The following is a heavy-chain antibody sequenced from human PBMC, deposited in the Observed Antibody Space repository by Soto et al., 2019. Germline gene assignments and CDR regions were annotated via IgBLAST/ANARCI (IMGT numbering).Heavy chain of an antibody. V-gene: IGHV3-23*01. Sequence: GGSLRLSCEASGFICSSYDMSWVRQAPGKGLEWVSTILVGGSTHYEDSVKGRFTISRDRSKNTVYLEMNSLTAGDTAVYYCAKATATRGGAFDICGKGTRVTVS. CDR1: GFICSSYD. CDR3: AKATATRGGAFDI. D-gene: IGHD1-1*01. CDR2: ILVGGST. J-gene: IGHJ3*02.